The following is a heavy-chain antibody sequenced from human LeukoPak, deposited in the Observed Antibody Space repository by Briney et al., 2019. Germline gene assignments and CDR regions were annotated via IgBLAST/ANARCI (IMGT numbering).Heavy chain of an antibody. J-gene: IGHJ6*02. Sequence: GGSLRLSCAASGFTFSSYAMSWVRQAPGKGLEWVSGISGSGDGTYYADSVKGRFTTSRDNSKNTLYLQMNSLRAEDTAVYYCARDSYGMDVWGQGTTVTVSS. CDR3: ARDSYGMDV. CDR1: GFTFSSYA. V-gene: IGHV3-23*01. CDR2: ISGSGDGT.